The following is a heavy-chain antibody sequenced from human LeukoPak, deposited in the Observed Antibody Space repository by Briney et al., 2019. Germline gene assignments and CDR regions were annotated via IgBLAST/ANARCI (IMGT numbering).Heavy chain of an antibody. CDR3: ATTLLRASAYMDV. V-gene: IGHV3-23*01. D-gene: IGHD6-25*01. Sequence: GGSLRLSCAASGFTFSSYAMSWVRQAPGEGLEWASGISGSGGSTYYADSVKGRFTISRDNSKNTLYLQMNSLRAEDTALYYCATTLLRASAYMDVWGKGTTVTVSS. J-gene: IGHJ6*03. CDR1: GFTFSSYA. CDR2: ISGSGGST.